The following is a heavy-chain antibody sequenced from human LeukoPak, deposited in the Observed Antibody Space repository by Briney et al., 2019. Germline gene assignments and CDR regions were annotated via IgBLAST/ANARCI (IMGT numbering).Heavy chain of an antibody. J-gene: IGHJ4*02. CDR2: IYYSGST. V-gene: IGHV4-30-4*01. Sequence: SQTLSLTCTVSGGSISNGDYYWSWIRQPPGKRLEWIGYIYYSGSTYYNPSLKSRVTISVDTSKNQFSLKLSSVTAADTAVYYCARESYGSGSYYPVNYFDYWGQGTLVTVSS. D-gene: IGHD3-10*01. CDR1: GGSISNGDYY. CDR3: ARESYGSGSYYPVNYFDY.